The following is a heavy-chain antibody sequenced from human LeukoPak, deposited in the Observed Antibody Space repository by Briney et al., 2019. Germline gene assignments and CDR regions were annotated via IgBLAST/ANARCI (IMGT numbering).Heavy chain of an antibody. CDR3: ARRLGADGTTLHY. J-gene: IGHJ4*02. D-gene: IGHD6-13*01. CDR1: GYTFTSYD. Sequence: GASVKVSCKASGYTFTSYDINWVRQATGQGLERMGWMNPNSGNTGYAQNFQGRVTMTRNTSISTAYMELSSLTSEDSAVYYCARRLGADGTTLHYWGQGTLVTVSS. V-gene: IGHV1-8*01. CDR2: MNPNSGNT.